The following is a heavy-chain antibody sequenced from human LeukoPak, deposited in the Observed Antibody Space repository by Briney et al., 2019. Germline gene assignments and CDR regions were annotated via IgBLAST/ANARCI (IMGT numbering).Heavy chain of an antibody. CDR2: IKPDGSDK. Sequence: GGSLRLACVASGFAFSGSWMNWVRQAPGKGLEWLANIKPDGSDKYYADSVKGRFTISRDNAKNSLYLEMNILRAEDSAVYYCARGRYGDRLGGYWGQGTLVTVSS. D-gene: IGHD4-17*01. J-gene: IGHJ4*02. CDR1: GFAFSGSW. CDR3: ARGRYGDRLGGY. V-gene: IGHV3-7*01.